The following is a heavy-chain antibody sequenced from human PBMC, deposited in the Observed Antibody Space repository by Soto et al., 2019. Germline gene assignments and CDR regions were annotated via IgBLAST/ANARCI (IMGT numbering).Heavy chain of an antibody. V-gene: IGHV3-30*04. J-gene: IGHJ6*02. Sequence: GGSLRLSCAASGLTFSSFAMHWARQAPGKGLEWVAFISYDGRKNSYADSVKGRFTVSRDNSKNTVYLQMNSLRAEDTAVYYCARGCSSSDCYTNYYYYYGMDVWGHGTTVTVSS. CDR2: ISYDGRKN. CDR3: ARGCSSSDCYTNYYYYYGMDV. D-gene: IGHD2-2*02. CDR1: GLTFSSFA.